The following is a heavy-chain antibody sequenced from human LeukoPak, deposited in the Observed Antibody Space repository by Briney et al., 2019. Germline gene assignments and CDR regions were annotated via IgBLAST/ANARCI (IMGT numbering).Heavy chain of an antibody. J-gene: IGHJ4*02. CDR2: IWYDGSNK. CDR3: AAYSSDY. CDR1: GFTFSSYG. D-gene: IGHD6-13*01. V-gene: IGHV3-33*03. Sequence: PGRSLRLSCAASGFTFSSYGMHWVRQAPGKGLEWVAVIWYDGSNKYYADSVKGRFTISRDNAKNSLYLQMKSLRAEDTAVYYCAAYSSDYWGQGTLVTVSS.